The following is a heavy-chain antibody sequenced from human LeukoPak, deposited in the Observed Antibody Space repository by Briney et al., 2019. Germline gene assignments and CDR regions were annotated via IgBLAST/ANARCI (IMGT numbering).Heavy chain of an antibody. V-gene: IGHV3-20*04. CDR2: INWNGVGT. J-gene: IGHJ6*02. D-gene: IGHD3-22*01. Sequence: GGSLRLSCAASGFSFGDFGMSWVRQAPGKGQEWVSGINWNGVGTSYIDSVKGRFTVSRDNAKNSLYLQMNSLRGEDTALYFCARGRYDISTVHRFFYYGMDVWGQGTPVTVSS. CDR3: ARGRYDISTVHRFFYYGMDV. CDR1: GFSFGDFG.